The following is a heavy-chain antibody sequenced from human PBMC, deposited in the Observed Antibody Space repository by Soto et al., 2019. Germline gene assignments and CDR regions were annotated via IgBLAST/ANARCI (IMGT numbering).Heavy chain of an antibody. J-gene: IGHJ5*02. CDR2: ISGNGVYK. CDR1: GFTFTSYA. V-gene: IGHV3-23*01. CDR3: AKYTVTEDLGGS. D-gene: IGHD4-17*01. Sequence: EVQLLESGGDLVQPGGSLRLSCAASGFTFTSYAMGWVRQAPGKGLDWVSGISGNGVYKFYADPVRGRFTISRDNSKNTLYMQMSALSTEDTVVYFCAKYTVTEDLGGSWGQGALVIVSS.